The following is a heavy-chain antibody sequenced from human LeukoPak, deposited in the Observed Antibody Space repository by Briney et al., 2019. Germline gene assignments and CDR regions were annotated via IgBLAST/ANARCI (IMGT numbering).Heavy chain of an antibody. CDR2: INPNSGGT. D-gene: IGHD3-22*01. V-gene: IGHV1-2*02. CDR1: GYTFTGYY. CDR3: YYRVSSGYLT. J-gene: IGHJ4*02. Sequence: ASVKVSCKASGYTFTGYYMHWVRQAPGQGLEWMGWINPNSGGTNYAQKFQGRVSMTRDTSISTAYMELSSLRSDDTAVYYCYYRVSSGYLTWGQGTLVTVSS.